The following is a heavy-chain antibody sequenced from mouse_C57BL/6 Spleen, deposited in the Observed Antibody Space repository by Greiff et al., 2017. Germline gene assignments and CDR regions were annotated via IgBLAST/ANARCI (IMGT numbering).Heavy chain of an antibody. Sequence: LQESGPELVKPGASVKLSCKASGYTFTSYDINWVKQRPGKGLEWIGWINPSDGSTKYNEQFKGKATLTVDTSSITAYMELHSLTSEDSAVYFCAKAYYYGSSHYAMDYWGQGTSVTVSS. CDR2: INPSDGST. D-gene: IGHD1-1*01. J-gene: IGHJ4*01. CDR1: GYTFTSYD. V-gene: IGHV1-85*01. CDR3: AKAYYYGSSHYAMDY.